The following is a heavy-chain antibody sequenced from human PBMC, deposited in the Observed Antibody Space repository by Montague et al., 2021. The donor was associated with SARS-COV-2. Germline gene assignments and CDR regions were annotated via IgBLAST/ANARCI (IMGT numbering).Heavy chain of an antibody. CDR1: GGSLIGYY. J-gene: IGHJ6*02. Sequence: SETLSLTCAVYGGSLIGYYYSWIRQPPDKGLEWIGKINHSANTNXNPSLTSPVTISIDPSKYQFSLKLTSVTAADTATYYCASGIYPSGSYYNRYYYGLNIWGPGTTVIVSS. V-gene: IGHV4-34*01. D-gene: IGHD3-10*01. CDR2: INHSANT. CDR3: ASGIYPSGSYYNRYYYGLNI.